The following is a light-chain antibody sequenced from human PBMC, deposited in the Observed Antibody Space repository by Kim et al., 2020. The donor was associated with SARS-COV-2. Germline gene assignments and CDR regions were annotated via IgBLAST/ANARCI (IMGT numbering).Light chain of an antibody. J-gene: IGLJ1*01. CDR3: CSRDSSAKEYV. CDR2: DEN. Sequence: ALGQTVRITGQGDSLRKSYASWYQQKPGQAPILVMSDENNRPSGIPDRFSGSSSGSTASLTITGAQAEDEADYYCCSRDSSAKEYVFGTGTKVTVL. CDR1: SLRKSY. V-gene: IGLV3-19*01.